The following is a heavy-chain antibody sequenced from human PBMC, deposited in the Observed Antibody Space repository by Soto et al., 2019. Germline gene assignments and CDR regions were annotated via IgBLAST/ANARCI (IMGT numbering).Heavy chain of an antibody. CDR1: GYTFKGCY. V-gene: IGHV1-2*04. D-gene: IGHD1-7*01. CDR2: INPKSGGI. CDR3: ARGSWTDETDALTGDWNYYSMDV. Sequence: GASVKVSCKASGYTFKGCYMHWVRQAPGQGLEWMGWINPKSGGIKYERKFQGSVSMTRDTATNTAYMELSSLSSNDTAVYYCARGSWTDETDALTGDWNYYSMDVWGQGTTVTVSS. J-gene: IGHJ6*02.